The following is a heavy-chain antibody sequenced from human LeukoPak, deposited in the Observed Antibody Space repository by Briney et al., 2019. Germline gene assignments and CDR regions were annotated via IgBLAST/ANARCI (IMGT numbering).Heavy chain of an antibody. CDR3: ARETVGATGFDY. D-gene: IGHD1-26*01. Sequence: XXQPPXKXLEWIGYIYYSGSTNYNPSLKSRVTISVDTSKNQFSLKLSSVTAADTAVYYCARETVGATGFDYWGQGXL. CDR2: IYYSGST. J-gene: IGHJ4*02. V-gene: IGHV4-59*01.